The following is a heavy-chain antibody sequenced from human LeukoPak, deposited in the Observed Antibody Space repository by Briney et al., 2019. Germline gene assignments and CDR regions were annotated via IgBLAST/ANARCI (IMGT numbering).Heavy chain of an antibody. J-gene: IGHJ6*02. D-gene: IGHD4-23*01. CDR3: AREAYGGNSIYYYYYGMDV. V-gene: IGHV4-31*03. CDR2: IYYSGST. Sequence: PSQTLSLTCTVSGGXISSGGYYWSWIRQHPGKSLEWIGYIYYSGSTYYNPSLKSRVTISVDTSKNQFSLKLSSVTAADTAVCYCAREAYGGNSIYYYYYGMDVWGQGTTVTVSS. CDR1: GGXISSGGYY.